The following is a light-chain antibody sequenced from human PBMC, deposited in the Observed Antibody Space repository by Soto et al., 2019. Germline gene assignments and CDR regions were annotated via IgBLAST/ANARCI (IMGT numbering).Light chain of an antibody. CDR3: QQTYSTLRLT. Sequence: DIQVTQSTSSLSASVGDGVTSTCRASQSITTYFNWYQQKPGKAPRLLIFAASNLQSGVPSRFSGSGSGTDFTLTISSLQPDDVATYYCQQTYSTLRLTFGGGTRVEIK. CDR1: QSITTY. V-gene: IGKV1-39*01. J-gene: IGKJ4*01. CDR2: AAS.